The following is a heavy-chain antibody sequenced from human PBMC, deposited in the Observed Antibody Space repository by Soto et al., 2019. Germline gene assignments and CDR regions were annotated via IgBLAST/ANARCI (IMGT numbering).Heavy chain of an antibody. CDR1: GFTLSSYW. D-gene: IGHD6-25*01. Sequence: EVQLVESGGGLVQPGGSLRLSCAASGFTLSSYWKSWVRQAPGKGLEWVGNIKQDGSEKYYVDSVKGRFTISRDNAKNSLYLQMNSLRAEDTAVYYCARSRRGMDYWGQGTLVTVPS. CDR2: IKQDGSEK. V-gene: IGHV3-7*01. J-gene: IGHJ4*02. CDR3: ARSRRGMDY.